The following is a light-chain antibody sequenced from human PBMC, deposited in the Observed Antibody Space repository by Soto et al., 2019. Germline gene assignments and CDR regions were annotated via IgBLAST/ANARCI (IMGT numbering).Light chain of an antibody. V-gene: IGKV1-5*01. Sequence: DIQMTQSPSTLSASVGDRVTITCRTSQRISSWLAWYQQKPGKAPKLLIYDASSLESGVPSRFSGSGSGTEFTLTISSLQPDDFATYYCQQYNPHSPCTFGQGTKLEIK. CDR2: DAS. CDR1: QRISSW. CDR3: QQYNPHSPCT. J-gene: IGKJ2*02.